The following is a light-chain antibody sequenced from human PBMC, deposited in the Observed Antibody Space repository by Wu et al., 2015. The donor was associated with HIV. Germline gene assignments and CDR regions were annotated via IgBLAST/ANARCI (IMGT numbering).Light chain of an antibody. V-gene: IGKV3-11*01. CDR2: DAS. J-gene: IGKJ1*01. Sequence: EIVLTQSPATLSLSPGERATLSCRASQSVSGYLAWYQQKPGQAPRLLIYDASNRATGIPARFSGSGSGTDFTLTISSLQPEDFATYYCLQDYDYPWTFGQGTKVEIK. CDR1: QSVSGY. CDR3: LQDYDYPWT.